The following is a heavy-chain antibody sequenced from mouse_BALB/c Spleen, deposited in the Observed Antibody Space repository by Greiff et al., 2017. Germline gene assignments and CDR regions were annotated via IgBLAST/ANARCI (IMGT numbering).Heavy chain of an antibody. D-gene: IGHD1-1*01. V-gene: IGHV5-6-5*01. CDR1: GFTFSSYA. J-gene: IGHJ2*01. CDR3: ARSYAPTY. CDR2: ISSGGST. Sequence: EVKVEESGGGLVKPGGSLKLSCAASGFTFSSYAMSWVRQTPEKRLEWVASISSGGSTYYPDSVKGRFTISRDNARNILYLQMSSLRSEDTPMYYCARSYAPTYWGQGTTLTVSS.